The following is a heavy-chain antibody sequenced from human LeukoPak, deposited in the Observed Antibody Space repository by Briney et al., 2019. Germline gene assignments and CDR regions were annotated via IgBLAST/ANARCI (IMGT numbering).Heavy chain of an antibody. J-gene: IGHJ3*02. CDR1: GCTFSSYA. V-gene: IGHV1-69*13. D-gene: IGHD5-12*01. CDR3: ARDQPVPPSGAFDI. Sequence: SVKVSCKASGCTFSSYAISWVRQAPGQGLEWMGGIIPIFGTANYAQKFQGRVTITADESTSTAYMELSSLRSEDTAVYYCARDQPVPPSGAFDIWGQGTMVTVSS. CDR2: IIPIFGTA.